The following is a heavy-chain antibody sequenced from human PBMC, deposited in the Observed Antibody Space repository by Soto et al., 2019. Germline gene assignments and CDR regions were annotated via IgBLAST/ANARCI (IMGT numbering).Heavy chain of an antibody. J-gene: IGHJ4*02. CDR1: GYSFAGYW. Sequence: GESLKISCKGSGYSFAGYWITWVRQKPVKGLEGMGRIDPSDSQTYYIPSFRGHVTISVTKSITTVFLQWSSLRASDTAMYYCARRGSSGWYATFWGQGTLLTVSS. CDR2: IDPSDSQT. CDR3: ARRGSSGWYATF. V-gene: IGHV5-10-1*01. D-gene: IGHD6-19*01.